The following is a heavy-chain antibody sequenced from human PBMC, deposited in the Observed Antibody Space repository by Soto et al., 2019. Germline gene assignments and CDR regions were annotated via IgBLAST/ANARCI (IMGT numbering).Heavy chain of an antibody. CDR2: ISYDGSNK. Sequence: QHGGCLGLSCAASGVTFSSYGMDWVRQAPGKGLEWVAVISYDGSNKYYADSVKGRFTISRDNSKNTLYLQMNSLKTEDTAVYYCTTRYSGYEGTVDYWGQGTLVTVSS. CDR1: GVTFSSYG. J-gene: IGHJ4*02. D-gene: IGHD5-12*01. CDR3: TTRYSGYEGTVDY. V-gene: IGHV3-33*05.